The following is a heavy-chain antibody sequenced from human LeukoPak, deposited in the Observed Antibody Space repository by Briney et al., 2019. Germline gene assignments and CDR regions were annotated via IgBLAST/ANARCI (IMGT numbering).Heavy chain of an antibody. Sequence: TSETLSLTCAVYGGSFSGYYWSWIRQPPGKGLEWIGEINHSGSTNYNPSLKSRVTISVDTSKNQFSLKLSSVTAADTAVYYCARHLLEDAVDICGQGTMVTVSS. J-gene: IGHJ3*02. CDR1: GGSFSGYY. CDR2: INHSGST. D-gene: IGHD1-1*01. V-gene: IGHV4-34*01. CDR3: ARHLLEDAVDI.